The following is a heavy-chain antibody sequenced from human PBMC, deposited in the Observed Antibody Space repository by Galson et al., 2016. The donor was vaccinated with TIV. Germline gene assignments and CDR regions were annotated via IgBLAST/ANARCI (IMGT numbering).Heavy chain of an antibody. V-gene: IGHV1-46*04. CDR2: ISPDGERT. CDR1: GYNFTSYY. D-gene: IGHD5-18*01. Sequence: SVKVSCKASGYNFTSYYMHWVRQAPGYGLEWMGIISPDGERTTYSQTLLGRVTMTRDTATNTVYMELNSLTSEDTAVYYCATDRNTAMDTFHFYYGMDVWGQGTTVTVSS. CDR3: ATDRNTAMDTFHFYYGMDV. J-gene: IGHJ6*02.